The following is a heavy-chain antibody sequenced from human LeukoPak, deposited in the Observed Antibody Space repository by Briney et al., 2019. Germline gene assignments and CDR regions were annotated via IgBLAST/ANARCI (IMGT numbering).Heavy chain of an antibody. J-gene: IGHJ4*02. CDR1: GGSFSAYY. Sequence: SETLSLTCAVYGGSFSAYYWSWIRQPPGKGLEWIGEINHSGSTYYSPSLKSRATISVDTSKNQISLKVSSVTAADSALYFCARQRTSGSASNLRVAQIDSWGQGTLVTVSS. CDR2: INHSGST. V-gene: IGHV4-34*01. CDR3: ARQRTSGSASNLRVAQIDS. D-gene: IGHD3-3*01.